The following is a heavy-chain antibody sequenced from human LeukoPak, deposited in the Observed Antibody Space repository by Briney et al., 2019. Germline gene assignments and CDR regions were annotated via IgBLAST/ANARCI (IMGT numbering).Heavy chain of an antibody. CDR3: ARVTYGSGTYGAFDY. V-gene: IGHV1-18*01. CDR2: ISAYNGNT. CDR1: GYTFTSYG. D-gene: IGHD3-10*01. Sequence: ASVKLSCKASGYTFTSYGISWLRQAPGQGLEWMGWISAYNGNTNYAQKLQGRVTMTTDKSTSTAYMKLRSLRSDDTAVYYCARVTYGSGTYGAFDYWGKGTLVTVSS. J-gene: IGHJ4*02.